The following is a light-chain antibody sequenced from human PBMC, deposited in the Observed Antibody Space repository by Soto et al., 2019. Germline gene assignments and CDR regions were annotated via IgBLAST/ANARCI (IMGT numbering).Light chain of an antibody. J-gene: IGLJ1*01. Sequence: QSVLTQDASVSGSPGQSITISCTGTSSDVGGYNYVSWYQHHPGKAHKLMIYDVFTRPSGVSNRFSGSKSGNTASLTISALQAEDEADYYCTSWTSTSTYVFGSGTKVTV. CDR1: SSDVGGYNY. V-gene: IGLV2-14*03. CDR3: TSWTSTSTYV. CDR2: DVF.